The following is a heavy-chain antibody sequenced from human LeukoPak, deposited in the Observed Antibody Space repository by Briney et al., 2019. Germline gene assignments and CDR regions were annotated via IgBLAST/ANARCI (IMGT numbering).Heavy chain of an antibody. D-gene: IGHD5-24*01. CDR3: ARDNGWLQLTYFDY. CDR2: IYYSGST. J-gene: IGHJ4*02. CDR1: GGSISSYY. V-gene: IGHV4-59*01. Sequence: KPSETLSLTCTVSGGSISSYYWSWIRQPPGKGLEWIGYIYYSGSTNYNPSLKSRVTISVDTSKNQFSLKLSSVTAADTAVYYCARDNGWLQLTYFDYWGQGTLVTVSS.